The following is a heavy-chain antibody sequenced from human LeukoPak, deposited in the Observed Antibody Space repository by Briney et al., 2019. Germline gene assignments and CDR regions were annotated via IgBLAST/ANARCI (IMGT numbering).Heavy chain of an antibody. CDR1: GFTFSSYA. J-gene: IGHJ3*02. CDR3: ARRRGSNWIGVGAFDI. CDR2: IKQDGSEK. D-gene: IGHD1-20*01. V-gene: IGHV3-7*01. Sequence: GGSLRLSCAASGFTFSSYAMSWVRQAPGKGLEWVANIKQDGSEKYYVDSVKGRFTISRDNAKNSLYLQMNGLRAEDTAVYYCARRRGSNWIGVGAFDIWGQGTMVTVSS.